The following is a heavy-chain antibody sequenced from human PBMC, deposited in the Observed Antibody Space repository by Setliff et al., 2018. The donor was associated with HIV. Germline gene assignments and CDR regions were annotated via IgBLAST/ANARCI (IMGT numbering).Heavy chain of an antibody. CDR2: ISSSGSTI. CDR1: GFTFSSYE. Sequence: PGGSLRLSCAASGFTFSSYEVNWVRQAPGKGLEWVSYISSSGSTIYYADSVKGRFTISRDNAKNSLYLQMNSLRAEDTAVYYCARDRKAAMVGSDAFDIWGQGTMVTVSS. J-gene: IGHJ3*02. CDR3: ARDRKAAMVGSDAFDI. V-gene: IGHV3-48*03. D-gene: IGHD5-18*01.